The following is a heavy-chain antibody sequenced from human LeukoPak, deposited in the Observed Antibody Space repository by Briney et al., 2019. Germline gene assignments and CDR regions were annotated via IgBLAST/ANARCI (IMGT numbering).Heavy chain of an antibody. CDR2: VSNDGGDK. V-gene: IGHV3-30*18. CDR1: GFTFSSYA. D-gene: IGHD3/OR15-3a*01. J-gene: IGHJ4*02. CDR3: AKAHLLDWLLPFDY. Sequence: GRSLRLSCAASGFTFSSYAMHWVRQAPGKGLEWVALVSNDGGDKYYADSVKGRFTISRDNSKNTLYLQMNSLRGEDTGVYYCAKAHLLDWLLPFDYWGQGTLVTVSS.